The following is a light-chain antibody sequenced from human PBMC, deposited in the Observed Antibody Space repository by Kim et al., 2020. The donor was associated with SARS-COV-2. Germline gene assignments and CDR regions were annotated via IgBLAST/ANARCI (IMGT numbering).Light chain of an antibody. CDR3: KVWDSSSDHWV. CDR2: YDS. V-gene: IGLV3-21*04. Sequence: APGKKATNTCGGNNLGSKSVLWYQQKRGQADVLVIYYDSDRPSGKRERFSGSNSGNTATLTISRVEAGGEAIYFCKVWDSSSDHWVFGGGTQLTVL. J-gene: IGLJ3*02. CDR1: NLGSKS.